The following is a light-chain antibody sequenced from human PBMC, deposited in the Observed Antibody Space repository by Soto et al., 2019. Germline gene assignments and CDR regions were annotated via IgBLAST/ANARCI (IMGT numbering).Light chain of an antibody. Sequence: EIVLTQSPGTLSLSPGERATLSCRASQSVSSSYLAWYQQKPGQAPRLLTYGASSRATGIPDRFSGSGSGTDFTLTISRLEPEDFAMYYCHQYGISPPVTFGQGTRREIK. J-gene: IGKJ5*01. CDR3: HQYGISPPVT. CDR2: GAS. V-gene: IGKV3-20*01. CDR1: QSVSSSY.